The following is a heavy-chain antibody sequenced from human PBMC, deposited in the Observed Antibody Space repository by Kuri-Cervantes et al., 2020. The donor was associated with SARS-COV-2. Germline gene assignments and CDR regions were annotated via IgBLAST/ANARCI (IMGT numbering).Heavy chain of an antibody. Sequence: GGSLRLSCAASGFTFNIYSMNRVRQAPGKGLVWVSRINSAGSSTSYADSVKGRFTITRDNAKNTLYLQMNRMRAEDTAVYYYARVPSITMVRGANSYGMDVWGQGTTVTVSS. CDR2: INSAGSST. D-gene: IGHD3-10*01. CDR1: GFTFNIYS. CDR3: ARVPSITMVRGANSYGMDV. J-gene: IGHJ6*02. V-gene: IGHV3-74*01.